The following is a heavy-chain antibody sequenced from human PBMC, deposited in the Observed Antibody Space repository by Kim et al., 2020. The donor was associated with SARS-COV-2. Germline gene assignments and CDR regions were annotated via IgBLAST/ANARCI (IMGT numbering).Heavy chain of an antibody. D-gene: IGHD4-17*01. J-gene: IGHJ3*02. Sequence: RFTISRENSKNTLYLQMNSLRAEDTAVYYCARDGSRTTVTTGRAWSAFDIWGQGTMVTVSS. CDR3: ARDGSRTTVTTGRAWSAFDI. V-gene: IGHV3-30*01.